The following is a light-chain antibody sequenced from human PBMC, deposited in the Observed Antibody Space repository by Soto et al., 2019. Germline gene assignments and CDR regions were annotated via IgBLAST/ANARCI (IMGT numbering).Light chain of an antibody. CDR1: QSVSSN. J-gene: IGKJ1*01. V-gene: IGKV3D-15*01. Sequence: EIVMTQSPAMLSVSPGERATLSCRASQSVSSNLAWYQQKPGQAPTLLIYGASTRATGIPARFSGGGSGTEFPLTISSLQSEDFAVYYCQRYNNWPWTFGQGTKVEIK. CDR2: GAS. CDR3: QRYNNWPWT.